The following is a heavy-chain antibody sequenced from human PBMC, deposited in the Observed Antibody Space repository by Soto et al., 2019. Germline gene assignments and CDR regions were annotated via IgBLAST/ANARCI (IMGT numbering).Heavy chain of an antibody. J-gene: IGHJ1*01. V-gene: IGHV1-69*12. D-gene: IGHD3-16*02. CDR3: ARSHKVYLSVPILQH. CDR2: IIPIFGTA. Sequence: QVQLVQSGAEVKKPGSSVKVSCKASGGTFSSYAISWVRQAPGQGLEWMGGIIPIFGTANYAQKLQGRVTITADEARSTAYMELSSLRSEDTAVYYCARSHKVYLSVPILQHWGQGTLVTVSS. CDR1: GGTFSSYA.